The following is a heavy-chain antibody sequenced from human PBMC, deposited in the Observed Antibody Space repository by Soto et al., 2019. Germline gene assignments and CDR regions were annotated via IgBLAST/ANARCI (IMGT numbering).Heavy chain of an antibody. CDR1: GFTFSSYA. CDR3: AKDSPPRDYDYIWGSYRYGPNDY. J-gene: IGHJ4*02. V-gene: IGHV3-23*01. CDR2: ISGSGGST. Sequence: PGGSLRLSCAASGFTFSSYAMSWVRQAPGKGLEWVSAISGSGGSTYYADSVKGRFTISSDNSKNTLYLQMNSLRAEDTAVYYCAKDSPPRDYDYIWGSYRYGPNDYWGQGTLVTVSS. D-gene: IGHD3-16*02.